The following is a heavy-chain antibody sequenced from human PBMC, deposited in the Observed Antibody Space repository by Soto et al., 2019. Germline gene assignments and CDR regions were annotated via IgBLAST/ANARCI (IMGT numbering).Heavy chain of an antibody. Sequence: ASVKVSCKASGYTFTGYYMHWVRQAPGQGLDWMGWINPNSGGTNYAQKFQGWVTMTRDTSISTAYMELSRLRSDDTAVYYCARDVGDCSSTSCYKGASGYWGQGTLVTVSS. D-gene: IGHD2-2*01. CDR1: GYTFTGYY. CDR3: ARDVGDCSSTSCYKGASGY. CDR2: INPNSGGT. J-gene: IGHJ4*02. V-gene: IGHV1-2*04.